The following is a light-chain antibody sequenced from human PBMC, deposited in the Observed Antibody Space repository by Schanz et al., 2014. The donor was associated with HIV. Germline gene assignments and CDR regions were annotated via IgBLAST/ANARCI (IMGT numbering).Light chain of an antibody. CDR2: INN. J-gene: IGLJ3*02. CDR1: SSNIGSNY. CDR3: AAWDDSLSALV. Sequence: QSVLTQPPSASGTPGQRVTISCSGSSSNIGSNYVFWYQQLPGTAPTLLIYINNQRPSGVPDRFSGSKSGTSASLAISGLRSEDEADYYCAAWDDSLSALVFGGGTKLTVL. V-gene: IGLV1-47*02.